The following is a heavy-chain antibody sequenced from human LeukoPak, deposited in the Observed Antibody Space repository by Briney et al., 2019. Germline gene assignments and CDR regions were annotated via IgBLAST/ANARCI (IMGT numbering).Heavy chain of an antibody. CDR3: ARDRGIAADPFDY. V-gene: IGHV4-39*07. J-gene: IGHJ4*02. Sequence: SETLSLTCTVSGGSISSSSYYWGWIRQPPGKGLEWIGSIYYSGSTYYNPSLKSRVTMSVDTSKNQFSLKLSSVTAADTAVYYCARDRGIAADPFDYWGQGTLVTVSS. D-gene: IGHD6-25*01. CDR2: IYYSGST. CDR1: GGSISSSSYY.